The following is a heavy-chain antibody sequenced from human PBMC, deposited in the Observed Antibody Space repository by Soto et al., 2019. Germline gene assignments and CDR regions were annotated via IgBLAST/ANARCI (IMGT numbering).Heavy chain of an antibody. J-gene: IGHJ4*02. CDR1: GFDFSNSG. CDR2: ISFDGDK. V-gene: IGHV3-30*03. D-gene: IGHD2-21*01. CDR3: ARVYARWWCQF. Sequence: QVKLVESGGGVVQPGTSLRLSCTASGFDFSNSGIQWVRQTPGKGLEWVALISFDGDKYYVDSVKGRFTISRDNPTNTVYLQMNRLRPEDTGVYYCARVYARWWCQFWGQGTLVTVSS.